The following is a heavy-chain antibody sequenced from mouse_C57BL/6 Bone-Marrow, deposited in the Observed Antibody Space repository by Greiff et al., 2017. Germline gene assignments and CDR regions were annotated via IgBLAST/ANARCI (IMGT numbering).Heavy chain of an antibody. D-gene: IGHD3-2*02. CDR1: GYTFTSYT. Sequence: QVQLKQSGAELARPGASVKMSCKASGYTFTSYTMHWVKQRPGQGLEWIGYINPSSGYTKYNQKFKDKATLTADKSSSTAYMQLSSLTSEDSAVYYCARGDSSGLFDYWGQGTTLTVSS. V-gene: IGHV1-4*01. J-gene: IGHJ2*01. CDR3: ARGDSSGLFDY. CDR2: INPSSGYT.